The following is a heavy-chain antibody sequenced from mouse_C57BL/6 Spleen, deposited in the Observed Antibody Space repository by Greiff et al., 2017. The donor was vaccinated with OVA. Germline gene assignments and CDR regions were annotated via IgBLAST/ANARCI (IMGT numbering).Heavy chain of an antibody. J-gene: IGHJ4*01. CDR3: AKALLLYYAMDY. Sequence: EVMLVESGGGLVKPGGSLKLSCAASGFTFSDYGMHWVRQAPEKGLEWVAYISSGSSTIYYADTVKGRFTISRDNAKNTLFLQMTSLRSEDTAMYYCAKALLLYYAMDYWGQGTSVTVSS. V-gene: IGHV5-17*01. CDR1: GFTFSDYG. CDR2: ISSGSSTI. D-gene: IGHD2-1*01.